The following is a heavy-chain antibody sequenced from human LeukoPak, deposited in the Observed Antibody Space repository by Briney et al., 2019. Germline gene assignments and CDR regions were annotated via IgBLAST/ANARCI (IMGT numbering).Heavy chain of an antibody. CDR2: FDPEDGET. J-gene: IGHJ4*02. V-gene: IGHV1-24*01. D-gene: IGHD6-19*01. CDR1: GYTLTELS. CDR3: ATEGAVAGNLVFIY. Sequence: ASVKVSCTVSGYTLTELSMHWVRQAPGKGLEWMGGFDPEDGETIYARKFQGRVTMTEDTSTDTAYMELSSLRSEDTAVYYCATEGAVAGNLVFIYWGQGTLVTVSS.